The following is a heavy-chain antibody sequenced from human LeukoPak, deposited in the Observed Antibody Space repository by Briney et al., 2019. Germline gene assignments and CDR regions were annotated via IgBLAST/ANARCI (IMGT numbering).Heavy chain of an antibody. CDR1: GGSFSGYY. J-gene: IGHJ4*02. V-gene: IGHV4-34*01. Sequence: SETLSLTCAVYGGSFSGYYWSWIRQPPGKGLEWIGEINHSGSTNYNPSLKSRVTISVDTSKNQFSLKLSSVTAADTAVYYCARHALGRGFDHWGQGTLVTVSS. D-gene: IGHD7-27*01. CDR3: ARHALGRGFDH. CDR2: INHSGST.